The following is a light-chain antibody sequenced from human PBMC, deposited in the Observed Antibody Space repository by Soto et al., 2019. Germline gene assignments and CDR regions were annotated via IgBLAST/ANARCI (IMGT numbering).Light chain of an antibody. V-gene: IGLV2-14*01. CDR2: DVS. J-gene: IGLJ1*01. CDR1: SSDVGGYNY. Sequence: QSVLTQPASGSGCPGQSITICCTGTSSDVGGYNYVSWYQQHPGKAPKLMIYDVSNRPSGVSNRFSGSKSGNTASLTISGLQAEDEADYYCSSYTSCSPLRRVFGTGTKVTVL. CDR3: SSYTSCSPLRRV.